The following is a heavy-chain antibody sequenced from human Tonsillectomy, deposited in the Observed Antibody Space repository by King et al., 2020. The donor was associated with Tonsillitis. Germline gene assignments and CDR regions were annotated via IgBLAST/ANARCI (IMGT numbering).Heavy chain of an antibody. D-gene: IGHD1-26*01. J-gene: IGHJ4*02. V-gene: IGHV3-48*01. CDR3: ARDRGWAFDY. Sequence: VQLVESGGGLVQPGGSLRLSCAVSGFTFSSFSVNWVRQAPGKGLEWVSYSRSNDNTNWYADPVKGRFATYTDNAKNSLYLQMNSLRVEETAVYYCARDRGWAFDYWGLGTLVTVSS. CDR2: SRSNDNTN. CDR1: GFTFSSFS.